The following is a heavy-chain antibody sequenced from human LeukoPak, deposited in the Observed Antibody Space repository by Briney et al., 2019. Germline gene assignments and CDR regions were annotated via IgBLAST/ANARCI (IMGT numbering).Heavy chain of an antibody. CDR3: ARDQGGDNWFDP. CDR2: IYYSGST. Sequence: SETLSFTCTVSGGSISSYYWSWIRQPPGKGLEWIGYIYYSGSTNYNPSLKSRVTISVDTSKNQFSLKLSSVTAADTAVYYCARDQGGDNWFDPWGQGTLVTVSS. D-gene: IGHD2-15*01. CDR1: GGSISSYY. J-gene: IGHJ5*02. V-gene: IGHV4-59*01.